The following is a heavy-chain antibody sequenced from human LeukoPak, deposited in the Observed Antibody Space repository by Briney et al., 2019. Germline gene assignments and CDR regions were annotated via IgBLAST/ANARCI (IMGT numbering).Heavy chain of an antibody. CDR2: IYSSGTN. D-gene: IGHD1-26*01. V-gene: IGHV4-4*07. Sequence: PSETLSLTCSVSGGSISTYSWSWIRQPAGKGLEWIGRIYSSGTNYYNPSLKSRVTMSLDTSRKQVSLEVRSVTAADTAVYYCARTGIVGAHAFDIWGQGTMVTVSS. J-gene: IGHJ3*02. CDR3: ARTGIVGAHAFDI. CDR1: GGSISTYS.